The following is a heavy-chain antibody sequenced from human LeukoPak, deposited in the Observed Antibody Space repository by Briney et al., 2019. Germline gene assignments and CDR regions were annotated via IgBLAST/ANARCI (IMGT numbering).Heavy chain of an antibody. J-gene: IGHJ4*02. Sequence: PGGSLRLSCIGSTFTFSDYGMHWVRQAPGKGLEWVAFIRYDGTKTYYADSAKGRFTISRDNSKNTLCLEMNSLRAEDTAVYYCARVDRSPLRYFDWLLHFHLDYWGQGTLVTVSS. D-gene: IGHD3-9*01. CDR3: ARVDRSPLRYFDWLLHFHLDY. CDR2: IRYDGTKT. V-gene: IGHV3-30*02. CDR1: TFTFSDYG.